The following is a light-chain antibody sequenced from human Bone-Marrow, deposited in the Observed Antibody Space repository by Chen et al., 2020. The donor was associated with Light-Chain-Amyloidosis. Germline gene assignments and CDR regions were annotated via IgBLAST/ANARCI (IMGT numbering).Light chain of an antibody. J-gene: IGLJ3*02. CDR1: NSNIGINY. CDR2: ENN. Sequence: QSVLTQPPSVSSAPGQKVTISCSGSNSNIGINYVSWYQQFPGTSPKLLIYENNQRPSEIPDRFSGSKSGTSATLGVAGLQTGDEADYYCATWDSSLTVWMFGGGTKLTVL. V-gene: IGLV1-51*02. CDR3: ATWDSSLTVWM.